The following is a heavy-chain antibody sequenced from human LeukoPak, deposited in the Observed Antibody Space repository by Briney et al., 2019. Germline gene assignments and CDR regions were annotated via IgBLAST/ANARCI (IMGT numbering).Heavy chain of an antibody. V-gene: IGHV3-21*01. CDR1: GFTFSSYS. CDR3: ARGGLGAYSGYDSFDY. J-gene: IGHJ4*02. CDR2: ISRSSSYI. Sequence: GGSLRLSCAASGFTFSSYSMNWVRQAPGKGLEWVSYISRSSSYIYYADTVKGRFTISRDNDKNSLYLQMNSLRAEDTAVYYCARGGLGAYSGYDSFDYWGQGTLVTASS. D-gene: IGHD5-12*01.